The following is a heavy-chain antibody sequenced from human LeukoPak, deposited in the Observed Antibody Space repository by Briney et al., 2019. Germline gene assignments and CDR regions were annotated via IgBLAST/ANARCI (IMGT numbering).Heavy chain of an antibody. D-gene: IGHD3-16*01. CDR3: ARIYDSMDWFDP. CDR1: GGSISSYY. J-gene: IGHJ5*02. Sequence: SETLSLTCTVSGGSISSYYWSWIRQPPGKGLEWIGYIYYSGSTNYNPSLKSRVIISVDTSKNQFSLKLSSVTAADTAVYYCARIYDSMDWFDPWGQGTLVTVSS. CDR2: IYYSGST. V-gene: IGHV4-59*01.